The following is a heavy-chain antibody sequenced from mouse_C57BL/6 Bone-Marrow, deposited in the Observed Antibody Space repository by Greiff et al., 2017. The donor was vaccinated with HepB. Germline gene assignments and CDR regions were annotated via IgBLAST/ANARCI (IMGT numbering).Heavy chain of an antibody. Sequence: VQPPQSGPEPVKPGASVKLSCKASCYPFTSYDINWVQQRPGQGFEWIGWIYPRDGSTKYNEKFKGKATLTVDTSSSTAYMELHSLTSEDSAVYFCARGALITTVVASRDYDFDYWGQGTTLTVSS. D-gene: IGHD1-1*01. V-gene: IGHV1-85*01. CDR3: ARGALITTVVASRDYDFDY. J-gene: IGHJ2*01. CDR2: IYPRDGST. CDR1: CYPFTSYD.